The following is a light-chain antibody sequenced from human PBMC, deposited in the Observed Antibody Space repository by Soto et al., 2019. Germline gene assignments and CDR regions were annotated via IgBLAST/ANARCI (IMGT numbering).Light chain of an antibody. V-gene: IGKV3-20*01. CDR1: QTVRNNY. CDR2: DAS. Sequence: EFVLTQSPATLSLSPGERATLSCRASQTVRNNYLAWYQQKPGQAPNLLIYDASSRATGIPDRFSGGGSGTDFTLTISSLEPEDFAVYYCQQFSSYPLTFGGGTKVEIK. CDR3: QQFSSYPLT. J-gene: IGKJ4*01.